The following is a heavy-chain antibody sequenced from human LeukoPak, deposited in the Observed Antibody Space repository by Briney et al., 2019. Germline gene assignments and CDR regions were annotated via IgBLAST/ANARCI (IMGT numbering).Heavy chain of an antibody. CDR1: GYTFTSYG. V-gene: IGHV1-18*01. CDR2: ISAYNGNT. CDR3: ARLGGYTDYYYYGMDV. J-gene: IGHJ6*02. D-gene: IGHD3-22*01. Sequence: ASVKVSCKASGYTFTSYGISCVRQAPGQGLEWMGWISAYNGNTNYAQKLQGRVTMTTDTSTSTAYMELRSLRSDDTAVYYCARLGGYTDYYYYGMDVWGQGTTVTVSS.